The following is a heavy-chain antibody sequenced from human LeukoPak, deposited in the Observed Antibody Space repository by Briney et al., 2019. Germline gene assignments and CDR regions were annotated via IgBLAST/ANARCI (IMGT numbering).Heavy chain of an antibody. V-gene: IGHV3-7*03. Sequence: PGGSLRLSCAASGFTLSNHWMIWVRQAPGKGLECVANIEQDGIEKYYLDSVKGRFTISRDNAKNSLYLQMNSLRAEDTALYYCAKDRDGSLDYWGQGTLVTVSS. J-gene: IGHJ4*02. D-gene: IGHD5-24*01. CDR2: IEQDGIEK. CDR3: AKDRDGSLDY. CDR1: GFTLSNHW.